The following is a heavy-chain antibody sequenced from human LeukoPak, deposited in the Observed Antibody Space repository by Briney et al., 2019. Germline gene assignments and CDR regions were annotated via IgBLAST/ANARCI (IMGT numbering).Heavy chain of an antibody. D-gene: IGHD3-22*01. Sequence: SETLSLTCTVSGGSISSSSYYWGWIRQPPGKGLEWIGSIYYSGSTYYNPSLKSRVTISVDTSKNQFSLKLSSVTAADTAVYYCGRTVVGPYYYYYYMDVGGKGPTVTVSS. CDR2: IYYSGST. CDR3: GRTVVGPYYYYYYMDV. CDR1: GGSISSSSYY. J-gene: IGHJ6*03. V-gene: IGHV4-39*07.